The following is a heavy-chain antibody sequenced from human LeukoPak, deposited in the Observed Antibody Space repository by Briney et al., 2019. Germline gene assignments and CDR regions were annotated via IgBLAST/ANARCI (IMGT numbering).Heavy chain of an antibody. CDR1: GFTFSRYA. CDR3: EKDSGQLYYYGSGSFDF. Sequence: GGSLRLSCAASGFTFSRYAMSWVRQAPGKGLGRVSAISGSGGSTYNADSVKGRFTISRDNSKNTLYLQMNSLRAEDTALYYCEKDSGQLYYYGSGSFDFWGQGTLVTVSS. CDR2: ISGSGGST. V-gene: IGHV3-23*01. J-gene: IGHJ4*02. D-gene: IGHD3-10*01.